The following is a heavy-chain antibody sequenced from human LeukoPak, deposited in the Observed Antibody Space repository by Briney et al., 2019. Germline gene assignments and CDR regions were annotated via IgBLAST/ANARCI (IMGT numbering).Heavy chain of an antibody. J-gene: IGHJ4*02. CDR2: IYYSGST. Sequence: SETLSLTCTVSGGSISSSNHYWGWIRQPPGKGLEWIGSIYYSGSTYYNPSLKSRVTISVDTSKNQFSLKLRSVTAADTAVYYCARWIQLWFFDYWGQGMLVTDSS. V-gene: IGHV4-39*01. CDR3: ARWIQLWFFDY. CDR1: GGSISSSNHY. D-gene: IGHD5-18*01.